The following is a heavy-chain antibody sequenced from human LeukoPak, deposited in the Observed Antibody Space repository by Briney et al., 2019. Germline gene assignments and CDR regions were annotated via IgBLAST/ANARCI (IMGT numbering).Heavy chain of an antibody. CDR2: IWYDGSNK. Sequence: PGRSLRLSCAASGFTFSSYGMHWVRQAPGKGLEGVAVIWYDGSNKYYADSVKGRFTISRDNSKNTLYLQMNSLRAEDTAVYYCAREKGRWNSEDAFDIWGQGTMVTVSS. D-gene: IGHD1-7*01. J-gene: IGHJ3*02. CDR1: GFTFSSYG. V-gene: IGHV3-33*01. CDR3: AREKGRWNSEDAFDI.